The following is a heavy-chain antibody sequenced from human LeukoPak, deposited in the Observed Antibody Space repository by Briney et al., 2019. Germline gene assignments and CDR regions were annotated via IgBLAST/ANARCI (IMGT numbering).Heavy chain of an antibody. Sequence: GGSLRLSCAVSGFTFSIAWMTWVRQIPGKGLEWVGRIKSKTDGGTTDYATPVKGRFTISRDDSKNTLYLQMNSLKTEDTAVYYCTTNPYSSSWLAGAFAIWGQGTMVTVSS. CDR3: TTNPYSSSWLAGAFAI. CDR1: GFTFSIAW. D-gene: IGHD6-13*01. J-gene: IGHJ3*02. CDR2: IKSKTDGGTT. V-gene: IGHV3-15*01.